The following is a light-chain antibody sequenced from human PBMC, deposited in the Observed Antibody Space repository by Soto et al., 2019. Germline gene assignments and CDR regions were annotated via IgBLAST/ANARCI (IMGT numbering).Light chain of an antibody. Sequence: DIQMTQSPSSVSASVGDRVTITCRASQGISSWLAWYQKKPGKAPNLLIYAASSLQSGVPSRFSGTESGTDFTLTISSLQPEDCATYYCQQYYSYPWTFGQGTKVVIK. CDR2: AAS. J-gene: IGKJ1*01. CDR3: QQYYSYPWT. V-gene: IGKV1-12*01. CDR1: QGISSW.